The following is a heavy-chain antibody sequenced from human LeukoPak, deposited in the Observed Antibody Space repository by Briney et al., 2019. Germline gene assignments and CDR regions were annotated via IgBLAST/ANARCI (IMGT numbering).Heavy chain of an antibody. V-gene: IGHV1-18*01. CDR1: GYTFTSYG. CDR2: ISAYNGNT. J-gene: IGHJ4*02. CDR3: ARDSQWLVEYYFDY. D-gene: IGHD6-19*01. Sequence: GASVNVSCKASGYTFTSYGISWVRQAPGQGLEWMGWISAYNGNTNYAQKLQGRVTMTTDTSTSTAYMELRSLRSDDTAVYYCARDSQWLVEYYFDYWGQGTLVTVSS.